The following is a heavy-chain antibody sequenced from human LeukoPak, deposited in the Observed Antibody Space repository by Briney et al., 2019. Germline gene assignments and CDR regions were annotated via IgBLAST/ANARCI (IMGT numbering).Heavy chain of an antibody. J-gene: IGHJ6*02. Sequence: GGSLRLSCAASGFTFSTYWMHWVRQAPGRGLVWVSRINSDGSSTRYADSVKGRFTISRDNAKNTLYLQMNSLRAEDTAVYYCARAAYGGYDFNYYYYYGMDVWGQGTTVTVSS. D-gene: IGHD5-12*01. CDR1: GFTFSTYW. CDR3: ARAAYGGYDFNYYYYYGMDV. CDR2: INSDGSST. V-gene: IGHV3-74*01.